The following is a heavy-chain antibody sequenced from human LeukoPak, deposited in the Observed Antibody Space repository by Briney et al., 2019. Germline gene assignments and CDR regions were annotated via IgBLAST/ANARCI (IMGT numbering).Heavy chain of an antibody. Sequence: GGSLRLSCAASGFXLSSYAMHSVRQAPGNGLEWVAVLSYAGRDKYHAESVKGRFTISRDNSKHTLYLQMDSLRAEDTAVYHCARDAGGNSGDYYFDYWGQGTLVTVFS. D-gene: IGHD4-23*01. CDR1: GFXLSSYA. CDR2: LSYAGRDK. V-gene: IGHV3-30*04. J-gene: IGHJ4*02. CDR3: ARDAGGNSGDYYFDY.